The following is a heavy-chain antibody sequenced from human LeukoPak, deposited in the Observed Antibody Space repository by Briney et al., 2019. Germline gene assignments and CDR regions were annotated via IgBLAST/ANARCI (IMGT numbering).Heavy chain of an antibody. CDR3: AREREIVQLERAHDY. D-gene: IGHD1-1*01. J-gene: IGHJ4*02. CDR1: GGSISSSSYY. V-gene: IGHV4-39*02. CDR2: IYYSGGT. Sequence: PSETLSLTCTVSGGSISSSSYYWGWIRQPPGKGLEWIGSIYYSGGTYYNPSLKSRATISVDTSKNQFSLKLSSVTAADTAVYYCAREREIVQLERAHDYWGQGTLVTVSS.